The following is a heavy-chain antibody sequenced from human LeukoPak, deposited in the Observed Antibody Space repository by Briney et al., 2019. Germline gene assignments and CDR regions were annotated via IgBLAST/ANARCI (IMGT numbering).Heavy chain of an antibody. Sequence: GGSLRLSCAASGFTSSTYWMSWVRQAPGKGLEWVANINQDGREKYYADSVKGRFTISRDNGKNSLYLQMNSLGAEDTAVYYCARGGKLHPQSPYWGQGTLVTVSS. CDR2: INQDGREK. CDR3: ARGGKLHPQSPY. J-gene: IGHJ4*02. CDR1: GFTSSTYW. D-gene: IGHD3-16*01. V-gene: IGHV3-7*01.